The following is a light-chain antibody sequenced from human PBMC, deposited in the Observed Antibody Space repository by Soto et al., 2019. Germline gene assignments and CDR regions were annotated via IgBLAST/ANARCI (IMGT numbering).Light chain of an antibody. CDR1: QSLSNNIY. CDR3: QQYAVSPIT. Sequence: EIVMTQSPATLSVSPGERATLSCSATQSLSNNIYLAWYQQKPGQAPRLLIYGASTRATDVPDRFSGSGSGTDFTLTISRLEPEDFAVFYCQQYAVSPITFGQGTRLEI. CDR2: GAS. J-gene: IGKJ5*01. V-gene: IGKV3-20*01.